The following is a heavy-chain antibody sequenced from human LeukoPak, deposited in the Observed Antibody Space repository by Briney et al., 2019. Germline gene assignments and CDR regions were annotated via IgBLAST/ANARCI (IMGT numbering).Heavy chain of an antibody. CDR1: GFTFSSYA. Sequence: PGGSLRLSCATSGFTFSSYAMSWVRQAPGKGLEWVSGIGASGGSTYYADSVKGRFTISRDNSKNTLYLQMNSLRAEDTAVYYCYIPYYDTSAYKGYWGQGTLVTVSS. J-gene: IGHJ4*02. CDR3: YIPYYDTSAYKGY. CDR2: IGASGGST. V-gene: IGHV3-23*01. D-gene: IGHD3-22*01.